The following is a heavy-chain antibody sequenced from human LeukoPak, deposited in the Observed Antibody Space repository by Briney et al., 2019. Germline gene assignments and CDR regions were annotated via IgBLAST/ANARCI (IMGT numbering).Heavy chain of an antibody. CDR3: ARELAVAGTDYYFDY. CDR1: GFTFSSYA. CDR2: ISGSGGST. V-gene: IGHV3-23*01. J-gene: IGHJ4*02. Sequence: GGSLRLSCAASGFTFSSYAMSWVRQAPGKGLEWVSVISGSGGSTYYVDSVKGRFTISRDNAKNSLYLQMNSLRAEDTALYYCARELAVAGTDYYFDYWGQGTLVTVSS. D-gene: IGHD6-19*01.